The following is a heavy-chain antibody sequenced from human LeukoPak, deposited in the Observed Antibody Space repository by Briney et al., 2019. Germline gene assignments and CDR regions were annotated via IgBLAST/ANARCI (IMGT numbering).Heavy chain of an antibody. CDR1: YS. Sequence: YSMXXVRQAPGXGLEWVSYISSSSTTMYYADSVKGRFTISRDNAKNSLYLQMNSLRAEDTAVYYCARVSGVAVIDYWGQGALVTVSS. CDR2: ISSSSTTM. V-gene: IGHV3-48*01. CDR3: ARVSGVAVIDY. J-gene: IGHJ4*02. D-gene: IGHD3-3*01.